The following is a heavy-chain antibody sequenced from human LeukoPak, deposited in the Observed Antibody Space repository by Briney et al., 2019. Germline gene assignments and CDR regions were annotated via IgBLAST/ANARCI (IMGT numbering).Heavy chain of an antibody. J-gene: IGHJ4*02. Sequence: KSSETLSLTCAVYGGSFSGYYWSWICPPPRKGLGWVGEISHSGSTNYNPSLKSRVTISVDTSKNQFSLKLSSVTAADTAVYYCARVTYYYDSSGYCDYWGQGTLVTVSS. D-gene: IGHD3-22*01. CDR2: ISHSGST. CDR1: GGSFSGYY. V-gene: IGHV4-34*01. CDR3: ARVTYYYDSSGYCDY.